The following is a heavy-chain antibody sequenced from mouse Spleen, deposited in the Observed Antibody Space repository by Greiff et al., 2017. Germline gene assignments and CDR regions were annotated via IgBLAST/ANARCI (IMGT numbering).Heavy chain of an antibody. CDR1: GYTFTSYW. V-gene: IGHV1-69*01. J-gene: IGHJ2*01. CDR3: ARRNDGYSYFDY. CDR2: IDPSDSYT. Sequence: QVPLQQPGAELVMPGASVKLSCKASGYTFTSYWMHWVKQRPGQGLEWIGEIDPSDSYTNYNQKFKGKATLTVDKSSSTAYMQLSSLTSEDSAVYYCARRNDGYSYFDYWGQGTTLTVSS. D-gene: IGHD2-3*01.